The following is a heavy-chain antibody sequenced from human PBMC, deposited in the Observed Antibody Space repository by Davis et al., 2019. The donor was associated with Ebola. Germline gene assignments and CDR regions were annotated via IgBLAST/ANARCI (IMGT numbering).Heavy chain of an antibody. D-gene: IGHD7-27*01. V-gene: IGHV3-30*02. CDR1: GFTFNTYG. J-gene: IGHJ4*02. CDR2: IRYDGSNK. Sequence: GESLKISCAASGFTFNTYGMHWVRQAPGKGLEWVAFIRYDGSNKYYADSLKGRFSISRDNSKNTLFLQMNSLGAEDTAVYYCAKDGSNWDFDYWGQGTLVAVSS. CDR3: AKDGSNWDFDY.